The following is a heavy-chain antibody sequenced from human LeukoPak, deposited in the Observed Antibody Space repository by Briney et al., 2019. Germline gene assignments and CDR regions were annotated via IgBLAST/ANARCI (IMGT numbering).Heavy chain of an antibody. J-gene: IGHJ5*02. D-gene: IGHD5-12*01. CDR1: GGSISSSSYY. CDR3: ARDMEWLRSWFDP. V-gene: IGHV4-61*02. CDR2: IYTSGST. Sequence: PSETLSLTCTVSGGSISSSSYYWSWIRQPAGKGLEWIGRIYTSGSTNYNPSLKSRVTMSVDTSKNQFSLKLSSVTAAGTAVYYCARDMEWLRSWFDPWGQGTLVTVSS.